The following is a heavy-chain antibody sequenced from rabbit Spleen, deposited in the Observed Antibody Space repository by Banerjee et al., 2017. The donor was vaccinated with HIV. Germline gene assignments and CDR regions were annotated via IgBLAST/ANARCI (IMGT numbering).Heavy chain of an antibody. CDR1: GFSFSSGYW. V-gene: IGHV1S45*01. CDR3: ARADYTYGFAGDANPPYAMDL. J-gene: IGHJ6*01. D-gene: IGHD6-1*01. CDR2: IYAGSSGST. Sequence: QEQLEESGGGLVRPGASLTLTCTASGFSFSSGYWMCWVRQAAGKGLEWIACIYAGSSGSTYYARWAKGRFTVTRSTSLNTVTLQMTSLTAADTATYLCARADYTYGFAGDANPPYAMDLWGPGTLVTFS.